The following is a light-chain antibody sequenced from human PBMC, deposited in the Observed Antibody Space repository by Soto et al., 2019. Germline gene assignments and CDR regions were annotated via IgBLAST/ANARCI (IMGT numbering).Light chain of an antibody. Sequence: EIELTQSPATLSVSAGGTVTLSCRASQSIRTNVAWYQQIPGQAHRLLVYGASTRATGVPARFSGSGSGIEFTLTISSLKSEASAFYSCQQYFNWTLTWTFGQGTKVQIK. CDR1: QSIRTN. CDR3: QQYFNWTLTWT. V-gene: IGKV3-15*01. CDR2: GAS. J-gene: IGKJ1*01.